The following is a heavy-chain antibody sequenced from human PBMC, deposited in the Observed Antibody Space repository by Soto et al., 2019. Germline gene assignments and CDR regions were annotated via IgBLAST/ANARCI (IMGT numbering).Heavy chain of an antibody. D-gene: IGHD2-8*01. J-gene: IGHJ3*02. V-gene: IGHV3-64*01. CDR2: ISSNGGST. Sequence: EVQLVESGGGLVQPGGSLRLSCAASGFTFSSYAMHWVRQAPGKGLEYVSAISSNGGSTYYANSVKCRFTISRDNSKNTLYLHMGSLRAEDMYVYYCARYCTNCVSALDTCAFDIWGQGTMDTVTS. CDR3: ARYCTNCVSALDTCAFDI. CDR1: GFTFSSYA.